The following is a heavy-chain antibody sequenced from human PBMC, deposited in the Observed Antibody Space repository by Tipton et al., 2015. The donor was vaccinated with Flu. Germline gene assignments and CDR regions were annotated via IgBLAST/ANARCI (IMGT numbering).Heavy chain of an antibody. CDR2: IKSKTDGGTT. CDR3: TPLPATGLSVLWSGV. CDR1: GFTFSNAW. D-gene: IGHD5/OR15-5a*01. J-gene: IGHJ6*02. V-gene: IGHV3-15*01. Sequence: SLRLSCAASGFTFSNAWMSWVRQAPGKGLEWVGRIKSKTDGGTTDYAAPVKGRFTISRDDSKNTLYLQMNSLKTEDTAVYYCTPLPATGLSVLWSGVWGQGTTVTVSS.